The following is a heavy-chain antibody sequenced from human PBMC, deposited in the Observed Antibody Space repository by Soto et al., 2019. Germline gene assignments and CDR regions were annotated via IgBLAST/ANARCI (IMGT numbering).Heavy chain of an antibody. CDR1: GGSVSSGGYY. V-gene: IGHV4-61*08. J-gene: IGHJ6*02. CDR2: IYYSGST. CDR3: ARDWRDYTIFGFVMRYYYYGMDV. Sequence: SETLSLTCTVSGGSVSSGGYYWSWIRQPPGKGLEWIGYIYYSGSTNYNPSLKSRVTISVDTSKNQFSLKLSSVTAADTAVYYCARDWRDYTIFGFVMRYYYYGMDVWGQGTTVTVSS. D-gene: IGHD3-3*01.